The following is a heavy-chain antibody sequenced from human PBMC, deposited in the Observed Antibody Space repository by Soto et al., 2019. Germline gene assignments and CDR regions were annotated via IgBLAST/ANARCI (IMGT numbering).Heavy chain of an antibody. CDR2: ISAHNGNT. D-gene: IGHD1-1*01. V-gene: IGHV1-18*01. J-gene: IGHJ4*02. Sequence: QVHLVQSGAEVKKPGASVKVSCKGSGYTFTSYGITWVRQAPGQGLVWMGWISAHNGNTNYAQKLQSIVTVTADTSTTTAYMVLRSLRSDDTAVYYCARGRYGDYWGQGALVTVSS. CDR3: ARGRYGDY. CDR1: GYTFTSYG.